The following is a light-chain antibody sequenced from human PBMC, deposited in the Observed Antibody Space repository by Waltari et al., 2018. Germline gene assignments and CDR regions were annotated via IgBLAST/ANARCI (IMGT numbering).Light chain of an antibody. Sequence: DIVMTQSPLSLPVTPGAPASISCRSSQSLLHSNGYSFLDLYLQKPGQSPQLLIYLGSNRASGVPDRFSGSGSGTDFTLKISRVEAEDVGVYYCMQALQTPFTFGPGTKVDIK. CDR3: MQALQTPFT. CDR2: LGS. V-gene: IGKV2-28*01. J-gene: IGKJ3*01. CDR1: QSLLHSNGYSF.